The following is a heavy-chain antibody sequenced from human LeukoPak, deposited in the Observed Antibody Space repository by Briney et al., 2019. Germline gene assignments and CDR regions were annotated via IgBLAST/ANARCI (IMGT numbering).Heavy chain of an antibody. Sequence: SETLSLTCTVSGYSISSGYYWGWIRQPPGKGLEWIGSIYHSGSTYYNPSLKSRVTISVDTSKNQFSLKLSSVTAADTAVYYCARYGDYDQNYFDYWGQGTLVTVSS. CDR3: ARYGDYDQNYFDY. CDR2: IYHSGST. CDR1: GYSISSGYY. D-gene: IGHD4-17*01. V-gene: IGHV4-38-2*02. J-gene: IGHJ4*02.